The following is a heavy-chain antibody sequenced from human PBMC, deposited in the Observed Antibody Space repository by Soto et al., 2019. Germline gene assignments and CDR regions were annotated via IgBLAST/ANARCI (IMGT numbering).Heavy chain of an antibody. CDR3: ARDIVEVPARICYYYYGMDV. CDR2: IWHDGSNK. Sequence: QVQLVESGGGVVQPGRSLRLSCAASGFTFSSYGMHWVRQAPGKGLECVAVIWHDGSNKNYADSVKGRFTISRDNSKNMLYLQMNSVRAEDTAVYYCARDIVEVPARICYYYYGMDVWGQETTVTVSS. D-gene: IGHD2-2*01. J-gene: IGHJ6*02. CDR1: GFTFSSYG. V-gene: IGHV3-33*01.